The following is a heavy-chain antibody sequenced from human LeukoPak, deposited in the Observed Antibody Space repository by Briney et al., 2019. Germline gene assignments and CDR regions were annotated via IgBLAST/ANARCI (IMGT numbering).Heavy chain of an antibody. J-gene: IGHJ4*02. CDR2: ISGSGGST. D-gene: IGHD6-19*01. V-gene: IGHV3-23*01. CDR3: AKNTYPYSSGWYGGGEFDY. CDR1: GFTFSSYA. Sequence: GGSLRLSCAASGFTFSSYAMSWVRQAPGKGLEWVSAISGSGGSTYYADPVKGRFTISRDNSKNTLYLQMNSLRAEDTAVYYCAKNTYPYSSGWYGGGEFDYWGQGTLVTVSS.